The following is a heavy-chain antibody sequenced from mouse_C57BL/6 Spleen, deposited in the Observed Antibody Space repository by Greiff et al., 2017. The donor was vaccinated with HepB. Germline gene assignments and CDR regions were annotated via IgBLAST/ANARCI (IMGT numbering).Heavy chain of an antibody. Sequence: QVQLQQPGAELVKPGASVKLSCKASGYTFTSYWMHWVKQRPGQGLEWIGMIHPNSGSTNYNEKFKSKATLTVDKSSSTAYMQLSSLTSEDSAVYYCAREGRTVVTQGYFDVWGTGTTVTVSS. V-gene: IGHV1-64*01. CDR2: IHPNSGST. D-gene: IGHD1-1*01. CDR1: GYTFTSYW. J-gene: IGHJ1*03. CDR3: AREGRTVVTQGYFDV.